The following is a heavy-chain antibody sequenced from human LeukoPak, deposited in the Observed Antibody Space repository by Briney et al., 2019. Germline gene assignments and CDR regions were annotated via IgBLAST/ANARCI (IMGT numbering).Heavy chain of an antibody. J-gene: IGHJ5*02. CDR1: GGSISSYY. Sequence: SETLSLTCTVSGGSISSYYWSWIRQPPGKGLEWIRYIYYSGSTNYNPSLKSRVTISVDTSKNQFSLRLSSVTAADTAVYYCARGRDYVWGSYRFHWFDPWGQGTLVTVSS. CDR2: IYYSGST. CDR3: ARGRDYVWGSYRFHWFDP. V-gene: IGHV4-59*01. D-gene: IGHD3-16*02.